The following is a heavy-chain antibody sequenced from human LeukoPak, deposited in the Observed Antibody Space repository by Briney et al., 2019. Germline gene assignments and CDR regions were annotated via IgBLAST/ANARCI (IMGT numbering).Heavy chain of an antibody. J-gene: IGHJ4*02. CDR2: FDPEDGET. V-gene: IGHV1-24*01. CDR1: GYTLTELS. Sequence: ASVTVSFKVSGYTLTELSMHWVRQAPGKGGEWMGGFDPEDGETIYAQKFQGRVTMTEDTSTDTAYMELSSLRSEDTAVYYCATPIVGGLYFDYWGQGTPVTVSS. CDR3: ATPIVGGLYFDY. D-gene: IGHD1-26*01.